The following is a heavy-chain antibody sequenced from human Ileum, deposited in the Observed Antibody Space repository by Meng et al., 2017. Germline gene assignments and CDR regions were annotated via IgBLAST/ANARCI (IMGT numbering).Heavy chain of an antibody. J-gene: IGHJ4*02. CDR3: ATENYYYDSSGYYYLDY. CDR1: GYTLTELS. D-gene: IGHD3-22*01. CDR2: FDPEDGET. V-gene: IGHV1-24*01. Sequence: ASVKVSCKVSGYTLTELSMHWVRQAPGKGLEWMGGFDPEDGETIYAQKFQGRVTMTEDTSTDTAYMELSSLRSEDTAVYYCATENYYYDSSGYYYLDYWCQGTLVTVSS.